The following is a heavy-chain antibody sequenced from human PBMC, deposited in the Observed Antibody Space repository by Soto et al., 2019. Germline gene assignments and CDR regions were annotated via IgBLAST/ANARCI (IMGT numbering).Heavy chain of an antibody. CDR2: INHSGST. CDR3: ARSSGYVPGGY. J-gene: IGHJ4*02. D-gene: IGHD5-12*01. Sequence: SETLSLTCAVYGGSFSGYYWIGIRQPPGKGLEWIGEINHSGSTNYNPSLKSRVTISVDTSKNQFSLRLSSVTAADTAVYYCARSSGYVPGGYWGQGILVTVSS. CDR1: GGSFSGYY. V-gene: IGHV4-34*01.